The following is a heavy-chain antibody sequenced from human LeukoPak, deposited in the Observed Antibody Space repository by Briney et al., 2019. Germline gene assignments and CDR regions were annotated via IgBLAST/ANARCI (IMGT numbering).Heavy chain of an antibody. CDR3: ARESVTPAAAFDI. D-gene: IGHD4-17*01. V-gene: IGHV4-59*01. CDR1: GGSISSYY. Sequence: SETLSLTCTVSGGSISSYYWGWIRQPPGKGLEWIGYIYYSGSTNYNPSLKSRVTISVDTSKNQFSLKLSSVTAADTAVYYCARESVTPAAAFDIWGQGTMVTVSS. J-gene: IGHJ3*02. CDR2: IYYSGST.